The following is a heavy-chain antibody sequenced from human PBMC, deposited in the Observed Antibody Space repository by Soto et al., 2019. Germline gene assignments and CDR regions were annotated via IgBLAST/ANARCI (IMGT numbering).Heavy chain of an antibody. CDR3: ARGTHYYTISGQIDY. Sequence: QVQLVESGGGVVQPGRSLRLSCAASESTFSYFAMHWVRQAPGKGLEWVAVIWYDGSNKFYADSVKGRFSISRDNSNNTLYLQMNSLSAEDTAVYYCARGTHYYTISGQIDYWGQGTLVTVSS. J-gene: IGHJ4*02. V-gene: IGHV3-33*01. CDR2: IWYDGSNK. CDR1: ESTFSYFA. D-gene: IGHD3-22*01.